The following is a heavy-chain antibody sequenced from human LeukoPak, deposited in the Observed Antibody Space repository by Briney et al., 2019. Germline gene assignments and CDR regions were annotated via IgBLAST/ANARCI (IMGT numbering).Heavy chain of an antibody. J-gene: IGHJ4*02. V-gene: IGHV3-21*01. Sequence: GGSLRLSCAASGFTFSSYRMDWVRQAPGKGLEWVSSISSTGSYIFYADSVKGRFTISRDNAKNSLYLHMNSLRAEDTAVYYCARERDDILAGYGLDYWGQGTLVTVSS. D-gene: IGHD3-9*01. CDR3: ARERDDILAGYGLDY. CDR2: ISSTGSYI. CDR1: GFTFSSYR.